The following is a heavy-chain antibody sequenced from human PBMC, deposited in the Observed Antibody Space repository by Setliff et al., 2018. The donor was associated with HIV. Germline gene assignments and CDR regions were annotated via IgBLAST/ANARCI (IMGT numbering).Heavy chain of an antibody. CDR3: ARHLYYYDSSGYLQPYYYMDV. CDR2: IYYTGST. V-gene: IGHV4-59*08. CDR1: GASIRSYY. Sequence: SETLSLTCSVSGASIRSYYWTWIRQPPGRGLEWIGFIYYTGSTKYNPSLKSRVTISVDTSKNQFSLKLSSVTAADTAVYYCARHLYYYDSSGYLQPYYYMDVWGKGTTVTVSS. J-gene: IGHJ6*03. D-gene: IGHD3-22*01.